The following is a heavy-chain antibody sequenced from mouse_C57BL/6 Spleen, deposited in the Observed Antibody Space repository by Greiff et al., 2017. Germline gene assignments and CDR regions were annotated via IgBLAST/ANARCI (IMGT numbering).Heavy chain of an antibody. D-gene: IGHD2-5*01. CDR3: AHYSNPYWYFDV. V-gene: IGHV3-6*01. CDR1: GYSITSGYY. Sequence: EVKLQESGPGLVKPSQSLSLTCSVTGYSITSGYYWNWIRQFPGNKLEWMGYISYDGSNNYNPSLKNRISITRDTSKNQFFLKLNSVTTEDTATYYCAHYSNPYWYFDVWGTGTTVTVSS. J-gene: IGHJ1*03. CDR2: ISYDGSN.